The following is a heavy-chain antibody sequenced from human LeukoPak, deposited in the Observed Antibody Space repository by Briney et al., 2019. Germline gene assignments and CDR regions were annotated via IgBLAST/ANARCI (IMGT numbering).Heavy chain of an antibody. V-gene: IGHV3-48*03. D-gene: IGHD3-22*01. CDR3: AREADSGGYRLDY. J-gene: IGHJ4*02. Sequence: GGSLRLSCAGSGFTFSSYEMQWVRQAPGKGLEWVSCISGGSRTLYADSVKGRFTISRDNAKNSVYLQMDKLRAEDTAVYYCAREADSGGYRLDYWGQGVLVTVSS. CDR1: GFTFSSYE. CDR2: ISGGSRTL.